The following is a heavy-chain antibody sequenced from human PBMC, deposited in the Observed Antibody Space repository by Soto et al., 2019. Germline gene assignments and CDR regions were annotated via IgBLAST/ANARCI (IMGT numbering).Heavy chain of an antibody. CDR1: GFTFDDYT. CDR3: AKGGGYSPVYYYYGMDV. V-gene: IGHV3-43*01. CDR2: ISWDGGST. Sequence: EVQLVESGGVVVQPGGSLRLSCAASGFTFDDYTMHWVRQAPGKGLEWVSLISWDGGSTYYADSVKGRFTISRDNSKNSLYLQMNSLSTEDTALYYCAKGGGYSPVYYYYGMDVWGQGTTVTVSS. D-gene: IGHD3-22*01. J-gene: IGHJ6*02.